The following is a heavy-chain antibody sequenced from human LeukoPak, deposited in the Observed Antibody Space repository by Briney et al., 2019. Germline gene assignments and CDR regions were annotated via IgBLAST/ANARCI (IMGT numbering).Heavy chain of an antibody. CDR3: ARDRTGLFGELLAY. J-gene: IGHJ4*02. CDR1: GFTFSSYA. D-gene: IGHD3-10*02. CDR2: ISYDGSNK. Sequence: PGGSLRLSCAASGFTFSSYAMHWVRQAPGKGLEWVAVISYDGSNKYYADSVKGRFTISRDNSKNSLYLQMNSLRAEDTAVYYCARDRTGLFGELLAYWGQGTLVTVSS. V-gene: IGHV3-30-3*01.